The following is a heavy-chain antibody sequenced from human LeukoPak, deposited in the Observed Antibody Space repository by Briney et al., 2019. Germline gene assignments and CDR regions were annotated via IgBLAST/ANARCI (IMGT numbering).Heavy chain of an antibody. Sequence: GGSLRLSCAASGFTVSSNYMSWVRQAPGKGLEWVSVIYSGGSTYYADSVKGRFTISRDNSKNTLYLQMNSLRAEDTAVYYCAKAVLRFQKPGDWGQGTLVTVSS. CDR2: IYSGGST. V-gene: IGHV3-53*01. J-gene: IGHJ4*02. D-gene: IGHD3-3*01. CDR3: AKAVLRFQKPGD. CDR1: GFTVSSNY.